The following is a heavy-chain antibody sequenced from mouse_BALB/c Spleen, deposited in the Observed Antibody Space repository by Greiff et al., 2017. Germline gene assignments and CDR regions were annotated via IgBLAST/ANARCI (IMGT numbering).Heavy chain of an antibody. CDR2: ISSGSSTI. J-gene: IGHJ2*01. D-gene: IGHD1-1*01. Sequence: EVQVVESGGGLVQPGGSRKLSCAASGFTFSSFGMHWVRQAPEKGLEWVAYISSGSSTIYYADTVKGRFTISRDNPKNTLFLQMTSLRSEDTAMYYCARAQLYSGSPHCADYCGQGTTLTVSS. CDR1: GFTFSSFG. CDR3: ARAQLYSGSPHCADY. V-gene: IGHV5-17*02.